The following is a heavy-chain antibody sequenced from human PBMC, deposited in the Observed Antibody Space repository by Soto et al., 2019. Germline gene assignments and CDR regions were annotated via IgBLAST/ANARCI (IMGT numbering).Heavy chain of an antibody. CDR3: ARDIDNSGRYGSFDP. V-gene: IGHV3-33*01. J-gene: IGHJ5*02. CDR1: GFTFSSYG. Sequence: QVQVVESGGGVVQPGRSLRLSCAASGFTFSSYGMHWVRQAPGKGLEWVAVIWYDGSKKYYADSVKGRFTISRDDSKNTLYLQMHSLRAEDTAVYYCARDIDNSGRYGSFDPWGQGTLVTVSS. D-gene: IGHD3-10*01. CDR2: IWYDGSKK.